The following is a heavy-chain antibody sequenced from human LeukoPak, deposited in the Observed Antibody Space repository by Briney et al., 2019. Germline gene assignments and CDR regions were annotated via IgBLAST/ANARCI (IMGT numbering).Heavy chain of an antibody. D-gene: IGHD5-24*01. CDR2: IASSGRNT. V-gene: IGHV3-23*01. J-gene: IGHJ3*01. Sequence: GGSLRLSCAASGFTFNDAAMTCVRQAPGKGLEWVSLIASSGRNTYYTDSVRGRFTISRDNSKKTLSLQMNSLRVEDTAIYYCAKDIQLSAWGLGTMVTVSS. CDR3: AKDIQLSA. CDR1: GFTFNDAA.